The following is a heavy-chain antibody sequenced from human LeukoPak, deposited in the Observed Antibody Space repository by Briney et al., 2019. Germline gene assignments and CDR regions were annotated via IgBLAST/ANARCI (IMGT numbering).Heavy chain of an antibody. V-gene: IGHV3-11*06. CDR2: ISSSSSYT. D-gene: IGHD3-10*01. CDR3: ASHYGSGSYYDY. J-gene: IGHJ4*02. Sequence: GGSLRLSCAASGFTFSDYYMSWIRQAPGKGLEWVSYISSSSSYTNYADSVKGRFTISRENAKNSLYLQMNSLRAEDTAVYYCASHYGSGSYYDYWGQGTLVTVSS. CDR1: GFTFSDYY.